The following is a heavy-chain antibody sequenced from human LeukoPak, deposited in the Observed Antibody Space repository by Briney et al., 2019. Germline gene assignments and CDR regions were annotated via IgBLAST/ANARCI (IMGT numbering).Heavy chain of an antibody. Sequence: GASVKVSCKASGYTFTSYYMHWVRQAPGQGLEWMGWINPNSGGTNYAQKFQGRVTMTRDTSISTAYMELSRLRSDDTAVYYCARARPYCGGDCSWDYYYYMDVWGKGTTVTVSS. D-gene: IGHD2-21*01. CDR3: ARARPYCGGDCSWDYYYYMDV. J-gene: IGHJ6*03. CDR1: GYTFTSYY. CDR2: INPNSGGT. V-gene: IGHV1-2*02.